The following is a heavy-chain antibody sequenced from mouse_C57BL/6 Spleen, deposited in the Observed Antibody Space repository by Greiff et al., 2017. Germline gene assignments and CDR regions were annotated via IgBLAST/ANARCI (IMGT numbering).Heavy chain of an antibody. J-gene: IGHJ4*01. Sequence: VQLQQSGAELVRPGASVTLSCKASGYTFTDYEMHWVKQTPVHGLEWIGAIDPGTGGTAYNQKFKGKAILTADKSSSTAYMVLRSLTSEDSAVFYGRGADGAAMDDWGQGTSVTVSS. V-gene: IGHV1-15*01. CDR1: GYTFTDYE. CDR2: IDPGTGGT. D-gene: IGHD2-3*01. CDR3: RGADGAAMDD.